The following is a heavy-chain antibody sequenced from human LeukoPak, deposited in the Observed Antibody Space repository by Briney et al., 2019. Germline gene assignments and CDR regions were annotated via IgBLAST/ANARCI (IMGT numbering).Heavy chain of an antibody. CDR3: ARRFFYDSVFDI. Sequence: PSETLSLTCAVYGGSFSGYYWSWFRQPPGKGLEWIGEINHSGSTNYNPSLSLKGRVTISLDTSKNQFSLMLNSVTAADTAVYYCARRFFYDSVFDIWGQGTMVTVSS. V-gene: IGHV4-34*01. CDR2: INHSGST. J-gene: IGHJ3*02. D-gene: IGHD3-22*01. CDR1: GGSFSGYY.